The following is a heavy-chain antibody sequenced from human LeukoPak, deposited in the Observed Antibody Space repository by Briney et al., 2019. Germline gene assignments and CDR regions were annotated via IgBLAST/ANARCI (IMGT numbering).Heavy chain of an antibody. CDR2: ISGSGGST. V-gene: IGHV3-23*01. J-gene: IGHJ5*02. D-gene: IGHD6-6*01. CDR3: ARDPIGWSIAARPPVGWFDP. CDR1: GFTFSNYW. Sequence: GGSLRLSCAASGFTFSNYWMHWVRQAPGKGLVWVSGISGSGGSTYYADSVKGRFTISRDNSKNTLYLQMSSLGAEDTGVYYCARDPIGWSIAARPPVGWFDPWGQGTLVTVSS.